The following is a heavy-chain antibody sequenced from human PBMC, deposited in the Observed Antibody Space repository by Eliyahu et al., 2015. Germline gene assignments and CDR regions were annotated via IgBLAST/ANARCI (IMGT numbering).Heavy chain of an antibody. Sequence: EVQLVESGGGLVKPGGSLRLSCAASGFXFSXXXWNWVRQAPGKGVEWVSSISSSSSYIYYADSVKGRFTISRDNAKNSLYLQMNSLRAEDTAVYYCARFPLALYGDYGTPYFDYWGQGTLVTVSS. V-gene: IGHV3-21*01. D-gene: IGHD4-17*01. CDR1: GFXFSXXX. J-gene: IGHJ4*02. CDR3: ARFPLALYGDYGTPYFDY. CDR2: ISSSSSYI.